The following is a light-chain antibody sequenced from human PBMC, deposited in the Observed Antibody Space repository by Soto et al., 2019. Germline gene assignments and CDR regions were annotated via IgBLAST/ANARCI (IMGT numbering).Light chain of an antibody. CDR1: ESVSSN. V-gene: IGKV3-15*01. Sequence: EIEMTQSPATLSVSPGERATLSCGARESVSSNLAWYPKKPGQAPSILIYGASTRATGVPARFSGSGSGTDFNLTISRLETEDFATYECQQLDNFPRTFGQGTKVDTK. CDR3: QQLDNFPRT. CDR2: GAS. J-gene: IGKJ1*01.